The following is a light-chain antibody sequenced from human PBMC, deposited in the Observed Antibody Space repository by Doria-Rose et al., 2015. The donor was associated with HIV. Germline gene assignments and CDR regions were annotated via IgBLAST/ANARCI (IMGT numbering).Light chain of an antibody. V-gene: IGKV3-20*01. J-gene: IGKJ1*01. CDR2: DGS. CDR3: LQYVSSWT. Sequence: TQSPGTLSLSPGERATLSCRASQSFSSTYLAWYQQKPGQAPSLLIYDGSTRATGIPDRFSASGSGTDFTLTISRLEPEDFALYYCLQYVSSWTFGQGTKVE. CDR1: QSFSSTY.